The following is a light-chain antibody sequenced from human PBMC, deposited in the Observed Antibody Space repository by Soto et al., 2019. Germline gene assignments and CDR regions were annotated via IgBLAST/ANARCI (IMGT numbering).Light chain of an antibody. CDR2: YAS. Sequence: EIVMTQSPATLSVSPVERATLSCMASQSVSSNLAWYQQKPGQAPRLLIYYASTRATGIPARFSGSGSGTEFTLTINSLQSEDFAVYYCQQRSNWPWTFGQGTKVDIK. V-gene: IGKV3-15*01. CDR3: QQRSNWPWT. CDR1: QSVSSN. J-gene: IGKJ1*01.